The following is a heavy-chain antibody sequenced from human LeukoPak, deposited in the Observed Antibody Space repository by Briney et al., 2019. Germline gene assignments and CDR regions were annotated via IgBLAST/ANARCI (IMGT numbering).Heavy chain of an antibody. CDR1: GGTFSSYA. V-gene: IGHV1-69*13. J-gene: IGHJ6*04. CDR2: IIPIFGTA. D-gene: IGHD3-10*01. Sequence: SVKVSCKASGGTFSSYAISWVRQAPGQGLEWMGGIIPIFGTANYAQKFQGRVTITADESTSTAYMELSSLRSEDTAVYYCARPPQSYYGDYYYYSGMDVGGKGPTVTVSS. CDR3: ARPPQSYYGDYYYYSGMDV.